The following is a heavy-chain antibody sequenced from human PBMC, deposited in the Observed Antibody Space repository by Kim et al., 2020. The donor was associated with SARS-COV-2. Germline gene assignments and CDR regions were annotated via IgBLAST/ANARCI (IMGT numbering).Heavy chain of an antibody. CDR2: IYYSGST. J-gene: IGHJ4*02. V-gene: IGHV4-59*13. D-gene: IGHD3-10*01. CDR1: GGSISSYY. Sequence: SETLSLTCTVSGGSISSYYWSWIRQPPGKGLEWIGYIYYSGSTNYNPSLKSRVTISVDTSKNQFSLKLSSVTAADTAVYYCARGPAIRSYYGSGSYYNVWGQGTLVTVSP. CDR3: ARGPAIRSYYGSGSYYNV.